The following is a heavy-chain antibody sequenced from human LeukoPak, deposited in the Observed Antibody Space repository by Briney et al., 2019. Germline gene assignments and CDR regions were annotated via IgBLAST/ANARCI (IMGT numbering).Heavy chain of an antibody. Sequence: GGSLRLSCAASGFTFSSYEMNWVRQAPGKGLEWVSGINWNGGSTGYADSVKGRFTISRDNAKNSLYLQMNSLRAEDTALYYCARETPDIVVVVAARNGWFDPWGQGTLVTVSS. CDR3: ARETPDIVVVVAARNGWFDP. D-gene: IGHD2-15*01. CDR1: GFTFSSYE. V-gene: IGHV3-20*04. J-gene: IGHJ5*02. CDR2: INWNGGST.